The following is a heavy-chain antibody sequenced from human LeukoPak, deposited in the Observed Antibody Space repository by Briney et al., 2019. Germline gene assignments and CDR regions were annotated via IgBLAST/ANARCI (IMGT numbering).Heavy chain of an antibody. CDR3: ARERVTGTSYYYYYGMDV. J-gene: IGHJ6*02. Sequence: GGSLRLSCAASGFTFSSYAMHWVRQASGKGLEWVAVIWHDESNKYYAASVKGRYTVSRDNSKNTLYLQINSLRAEDTAVYYRARERVTGTSYYYYYGMDVWGQGTTVTVSS. CDR2: IWHDESNK. CDR1: GFTFSSYA. D-gene: IGHD6-19*01. V-gene: IGHV3-33*01.